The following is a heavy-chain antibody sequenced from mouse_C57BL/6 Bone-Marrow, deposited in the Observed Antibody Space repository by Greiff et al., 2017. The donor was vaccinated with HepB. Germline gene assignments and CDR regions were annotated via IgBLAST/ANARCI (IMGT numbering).Heavy chain of an antibody. Sequence: QVQLKESGAELVRPGTSVKMSCKASGYTFTNYWIGWAKQRPGHGLEWIGDIYPGGGYTNYNEKFKGKATLTADKSSSTAYMQFSSLTSEDSAIYYCARHYGSSSDFDYWGQGTTLTVSS. D-gene: IGHD1-1*01. J-gene: IGHJ2*01. V-gene: IGHV1-63*01. CDR2: IYPGGGYT. CDR3: ARHYGSSSDFDY. CDR1: GYTFTNYW.